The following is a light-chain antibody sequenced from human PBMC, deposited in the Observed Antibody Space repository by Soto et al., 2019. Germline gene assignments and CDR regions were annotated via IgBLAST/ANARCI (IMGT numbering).Light chain of an antibody. CDR2: QDS. J-gene: IGLJ1*01. V-gene: IGLV3-1*01. CDR1: KLGDKY. Sequence: SYELTQPPSVSVSPGQTASITCSGDKLGDKYACWYQQKPGQSPVLVIYQDSKRPSGIPERFSGSNSGNTATLTISGTQAMDEADYYCQEWDSRTFIVFGTGTKLTVL. CDR3: QEWDSRTFIV.